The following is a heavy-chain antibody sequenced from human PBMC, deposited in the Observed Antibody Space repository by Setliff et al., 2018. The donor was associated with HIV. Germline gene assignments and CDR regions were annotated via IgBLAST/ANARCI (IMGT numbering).Heavy chain of an antibody. V-gene: IGHV3-23*01. CDR1: GFTFSSYA. Sequence: GGSLRLSCAASGFTFSSYAMSWVRQAPGKGLEWVSAISGSGGSTYYADSVKGRFTISRDNSKNTLYLQMNSLRAEDTAVYYCATLPLIYYHGMDVWGQGTTVTVSS. CDR3: ATLPLIYYHGMDV. D-gene: IGHD2-21*01. CDR2: ISGSGGST. J-gene: IGHJ6*02.